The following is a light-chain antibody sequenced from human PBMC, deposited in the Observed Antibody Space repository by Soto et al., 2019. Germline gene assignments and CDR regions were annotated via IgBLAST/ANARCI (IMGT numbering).Light chain of an antibody. CDR1: QTFRSW. CDR3: QHYNSYSEA. CDR2: KAS. V-gene: IGKV1-5*03. Sequence: DIQMTQSPSTLSGSVGDRVTITCRASQTFRSWLAWYQQKPGKAPKLLIYKASTLKSGVPSRFSGSGSGIEFTLTISSQQPDDFATYYCQHYNSYSEAFGQGTKVDIK. J-gene: IGKJ1*01.